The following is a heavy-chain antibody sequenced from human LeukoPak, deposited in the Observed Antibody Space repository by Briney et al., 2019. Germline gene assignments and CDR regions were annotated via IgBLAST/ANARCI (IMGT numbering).Heavy chain of an antibody. V-gene: IGHV3-23*01. CDR3: AKVGEWAYYFDY. CDR2: ICGSGGST. CDR1: GFTFSSYA. Sequence: PGGSLRLSCAASGFTFSSYAMSWVRQTPPKRLEWVSAICGSGGSTYSADSLKRRFTIARDKSKNALYLQMNSLRAEDTAVYYCAKVGEWAYYFDYWGQGTLVTVSS. J-gene: IGHJ4*02. D-gene: IGHD1-26*01.